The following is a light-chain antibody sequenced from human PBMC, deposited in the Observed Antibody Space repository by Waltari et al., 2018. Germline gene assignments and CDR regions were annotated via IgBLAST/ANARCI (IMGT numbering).Light chain of an antibody. CDR2: WAS. CDR1: RNLLYSPNNKNY. V-gene: IGKV4-1*01. CDR3: QQYYANPRT. J-gene: IGKJ1*01. Sequence: DYVMTQSPDSVAVSLGERATINCKSSRNLLYSPNNKNYLAWFQQKAGQPPKLLIYWASSRESGVPDLFSGSGSGSDFTLAISSLQAEDVAVYYCQQYYANPRTFGQGTRVEIK.